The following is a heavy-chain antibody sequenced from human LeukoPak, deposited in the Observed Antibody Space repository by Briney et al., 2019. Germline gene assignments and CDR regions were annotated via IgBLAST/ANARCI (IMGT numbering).Heavy chain of an antibody. CDR2: ISYDGSNK. V-gene: IGHV3-30-3*01. CDR1: GFTFSSYA. D-gene: IGHD3-22*01. J-gene: IGHJ4*02. CDR3: ARDKGHRYYYDSSGYYLYDY. Sequence: GRSLRLSCAASGFTFSSYAMHWVRQAPGKGLEWVAVISYDGSNKYYADSVKGRFTISRDNSKNTLYLQMNSLRAEDTAVYYCARDKGHRYYYDSSGYYLYDYWGQGTLVTVSS.